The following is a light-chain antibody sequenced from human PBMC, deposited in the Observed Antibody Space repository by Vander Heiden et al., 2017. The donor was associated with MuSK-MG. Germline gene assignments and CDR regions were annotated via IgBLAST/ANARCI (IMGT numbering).Light chain of an antibody. Sequence: GQRVTISCSGSSSNIGSNYVYWYQQLPGTAPKLLIYSNNQRPSGVPDRFSGSKSGTSASLAISGLRSEDEADYYCAAWDDSLSGHWVFGGGTKLTVI. CDR2: SNN. CDR1: SSNIGSNY. J-gene: IGLJ3*02. V-gene: IGLV1-47*02. CDR3: AAWDDSLSGHWV.